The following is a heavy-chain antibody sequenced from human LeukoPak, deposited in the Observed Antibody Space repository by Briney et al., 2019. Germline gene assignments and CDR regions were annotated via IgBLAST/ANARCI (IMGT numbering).Heavy chain of an antibody. CDR3: AKEKGGTAVGGVFDY. CDR2: ISADSGST. Sequence: GASVKVSCKASGYIFTSYGISWVRQAPGQGLEWMGWISADSGSTNFAQKFQDRVTMATDTSTSTVYMELRSLRSDDTAIYYCAKEKGGTAVGGVFDYWGQGTVVTVSS. J-gene: IGHJ4*02. D-gene: IGHD3-16*01. V-gene: IGHV1-18*01. CDR1: GYIFTSYG.